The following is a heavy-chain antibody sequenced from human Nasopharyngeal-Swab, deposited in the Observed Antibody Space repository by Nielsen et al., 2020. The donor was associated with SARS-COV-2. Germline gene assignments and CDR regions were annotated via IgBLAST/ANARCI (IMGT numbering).Heavy chain of an antibody. V-gene: IGHV4-34*01. Sequence: SQTRSLTCGVYGGSLSGHYWSWIRQPPGKGLEWIGEINHSGTTNYKPSLKSRVTISVDTSKNQFSLKVRSVSAADTAIYFCARGRGGQQLVRTYYYYGLDVWGRGTTVTVSS. J-gene: IGHJ6*02. CDR1: GGSLSGHY. CDR3: ARGRGGQQLVRTYYYYGLDV. D-gene: IGHD1-1*01. CDR2: INHSGTT.